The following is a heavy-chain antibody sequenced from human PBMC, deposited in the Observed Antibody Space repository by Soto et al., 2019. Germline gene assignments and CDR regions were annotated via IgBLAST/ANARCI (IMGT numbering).Heavy chain of an antibody. D-gene: IGHD6-6*01. CDR2: IYYSGST. V-gene: IGHV4-59*01. Sequence: SETLSLTCTVSGCSISNYYWSWIRQPPGKGLERIGYIYYSGSTNYNPSIKSRDTISVATSKNQFSIKLSSVTSEDTAVYYCARGLIAARLYFDYWGQGALVTVSS. CDR3: ARGLIAARLYFDY. CDR1: GCSISNYY. J-gene: IGHJ4*02.